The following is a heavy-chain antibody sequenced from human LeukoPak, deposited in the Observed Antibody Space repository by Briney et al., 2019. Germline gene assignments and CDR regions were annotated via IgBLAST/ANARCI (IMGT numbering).Heavy chain of an antibody. CDR1: GGSISSYY. CDR3: ARHHCSSTSCYLNWFDP. J-gene: IGHJ5*02. Sequence: SETLSFTCTVSGGSISSYYWSWIRQPPGKGLEWIGYIYYSGSTNYNPSLKSRVTISVGTSKNQFSLKLSSVTAADTAVYYCARHHCSSTSCYLNWFDPWGQGTLVTVSS. V-gene: IGHV4-59*08. CDR2: IYYSGST. D-gene: IGHD2-2*01.